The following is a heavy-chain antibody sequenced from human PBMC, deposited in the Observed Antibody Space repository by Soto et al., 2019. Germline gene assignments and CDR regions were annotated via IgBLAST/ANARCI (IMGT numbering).Heavy chain of an antibody. V-gene: IGHV6-1*01. J-gene: IGHJ5*01. CDR3: VRLIGNSWLDF. CDR2: TYYRSKWYY. Sequence: SQTLSLTCGISGDSVSSNSAGWSWIRQSPSRGLEWLGRTYYRSKWYYDYAESVKSRITINPDTSKNQFSLHLNSVTPEDTAVYYCVRLIGNSWLDFWGQGTLVTVSS. D-gene: IGHD1-26*01. CDR1: GDSVSSNSAG.